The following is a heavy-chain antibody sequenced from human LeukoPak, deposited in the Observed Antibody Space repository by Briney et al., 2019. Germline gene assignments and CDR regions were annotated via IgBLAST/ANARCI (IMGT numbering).Heavy chain of an antibody. D-gene: IGHD3-10*01. Sequence: ASVKVSCKSSGYTFTSYDINWVRPATGQGLAWMGWMNPNSGNTGYAQKFQGRVSLTRNTSISTDYMELSNLRSEDTAVYYCARGAPNHYGSGSYYYNCFDPWGQGTLVTVSS. CDR3: ARGAPNHYGSGSYYYNCFDP. J-gene: IGHJ5*02. CDR2: MNPNSGNT. CDR1: GYTFTSYD. V-gene: IGHV1-8*01.